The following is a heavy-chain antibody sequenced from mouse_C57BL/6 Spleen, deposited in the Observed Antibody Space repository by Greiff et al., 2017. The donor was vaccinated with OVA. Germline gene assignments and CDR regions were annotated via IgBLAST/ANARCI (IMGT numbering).Heavy chain of an antibody. CDR2: ISDGGSYT. J-gene: IGHJ3*01. V-gene: IGHV5-4*01. D-gene: IGHD1-1*01. Sequence: EVHLVESGGGLVKPGGSLKLSCAASGFTFSSYAMSWVRQTPEKRLEWVATISDGGSYTYYPDNVKGRFTISRDNAKNNLYLQMSHLKSEDTAMYYCAREGAYGSSSAWFAYWGQGTLVTVSA. CDR3: AREGAYGSSSAWFAY. CDR1: GFTFSSYA.